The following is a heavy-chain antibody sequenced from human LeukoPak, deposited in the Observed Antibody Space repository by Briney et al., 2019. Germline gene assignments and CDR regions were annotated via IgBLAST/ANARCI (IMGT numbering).Heavy chain of an antibody. CDR1: GYTFTHNF. D-gene: IGHD5-12*01. CDR3: ARDNSMGDSAWWSDP. CDR2: INPSGDNT. Sequence: ASVKVSCKASGYTFTHNFMHWVRQAPGQGLEWMGIINPSGDNTWYAQKFQGRVTMTRDMATSTDYMEVNSLRSEDTAVYYCARDNSMGDSAWWSDPWGQGTLVTVSS. V-gene: IGHV1-46*01. J-gene: IGHJ5*02.